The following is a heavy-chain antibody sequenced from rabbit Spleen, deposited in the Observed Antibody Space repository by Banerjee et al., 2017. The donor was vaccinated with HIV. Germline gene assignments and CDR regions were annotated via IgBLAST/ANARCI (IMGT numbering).Heavy chain of an antibody. CDR2: IYTGSGGS. Sequence: QEQLEESGGDLVKPEGSLTLTCKASGLDFNSSYYMCWVRQAPGKGLEWIGCIYTGSGGSYYASWAKGRFTISKASSTTVTLQMTSLTDADTATYFCARDLVAVIGWNFNLWGQGTLVTVS. CDR1: GLDFNSSYY. D-gene: IGHD1-1*01. CDR3: ARDLVAVIGWNFNL. J-gene: IGHJ4*01. V-gene: IGHV1S45*01.